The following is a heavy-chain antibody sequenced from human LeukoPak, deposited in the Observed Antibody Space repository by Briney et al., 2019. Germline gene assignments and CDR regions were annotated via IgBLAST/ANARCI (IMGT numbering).Heavy chain of an antibody. CDR1: GFTSSNYG. D-gene: IGHD3-9*01. CDR2: ITGSGAST. CDR3: ARQYSDILTGYHRGELYWYFDL. V-gene: IGHV3-23*01. Sequence: GGTLRLSCAASGFTSSNYGMSWVRQAPGKGLEWFSAITGSGASTFYADSVKGRFTISRDNSKNTLFLQMNSVRAEDTAVYYCARQYSDILTGYHRGELYWYFDLWGRGTLVTVSS. J-gene: IGHJ2*01.